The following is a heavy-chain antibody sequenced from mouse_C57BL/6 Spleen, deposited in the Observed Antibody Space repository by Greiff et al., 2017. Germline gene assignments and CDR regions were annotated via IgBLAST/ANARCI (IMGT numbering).Heavy chain of an antibody. CDR2: IHPNSGST. V-gene: IGHV1-64*01. J-gene: IGHJ4*01. CDR3: ARGRGTGYAMDY. CDR1: GYTFTSYW. D-gene: IGHD3-3*01. Sequence: QVQLQQPGAELVKPGASVKLSCKASGYTFTSYWMHWVKQRPGQGLEWIGMIHPNSGSTNYNEKFKSKATLTVDKSSSTAYMQLSSLTSEDSAVYDCARGRGTGYAMDYWGQGTSVTVSS.